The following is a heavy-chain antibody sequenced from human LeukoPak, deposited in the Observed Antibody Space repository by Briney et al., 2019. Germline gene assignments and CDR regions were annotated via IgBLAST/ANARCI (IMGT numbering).Heavy chain of an antibody. CDR2: INPNSGGT. D-gene: IGHD2-21*01. V-gene: IGHV1-2*02. J-gene: IGHJ5*02. CDR3: VRADRLHGGPYLIGP. CDR1: GYSFTDYY. Sequence: WASVKVSCKTSGYSFTDYYMHWVRQAPGQGLEWMGWINPNSGGTSSAQKFQGRVTMTRDTSISTVYMEVSWLTSDDTAIYYCVRADRLHGGPYLIGPWGQGTLVTVSS.